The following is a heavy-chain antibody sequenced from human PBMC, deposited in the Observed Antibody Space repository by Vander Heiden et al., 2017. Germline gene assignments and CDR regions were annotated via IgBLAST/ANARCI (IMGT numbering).Heavy chain of an antibody. D-gene: IGHD6-19*01. V-gene: IGHV1-8*01. Sequence: QVQLVQSGAEVKKPGASVKVSCKASGYTFTSYDINWVRQATGQGLEWMGWMNPNSGNTGYAQKFQGRVTMTRNTSISTAYMELSSLRSEDTAVYYCARGYRSRSGWTTYYYGMDVWGQGTTVTVSS. CDR1: GYTFTSYD. CDR2: MNPNSGNT. CDR3: ARGYRSRSGWTTYYYGMDV. J-gene: IGHJ6*02.